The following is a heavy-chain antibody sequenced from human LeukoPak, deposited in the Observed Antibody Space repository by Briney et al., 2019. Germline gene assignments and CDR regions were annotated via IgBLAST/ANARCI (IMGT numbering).Heavy chain of an antibody. CDR2: FDPEDGET. V-gene: IGHV1-24*01. CDR3: AADPIGADNWNDN. Sequence: GASVKVSCKVSGYTLTELSMHWVRQAPGKGLEWMGGFDPEDGETIYAQKFQGRVTMIEDTSTDTAYMELSSLRSEDTAVYYCAADPIGADNWNDNWGQGTLVTVSS. CDR1: GYTLTELS. J-gene: IGHJ5*02.